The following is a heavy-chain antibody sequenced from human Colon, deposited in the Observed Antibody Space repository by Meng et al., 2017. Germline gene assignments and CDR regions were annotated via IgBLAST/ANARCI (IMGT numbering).Heavy chain of an antibody. CDR1: GGSFSGFY. V-gene: IGHV4-34*02. Sequence: VQIQQGGHGLLKPSGTLSLTCAVFGGSFSGFYWSWIRQPPGKGLEWIGEIDHFGISNYNSSLKGRLTMSVDTSKKQISLTLTSVTAADTAVYYCATGLRHGDWFDPWGPGTLVTVSS. D-gene: IGHD4-17*01. CDR3: ATGLRHGDWFDP. J-gene: IGHJ5*02. CDR2: IDHFGIS.